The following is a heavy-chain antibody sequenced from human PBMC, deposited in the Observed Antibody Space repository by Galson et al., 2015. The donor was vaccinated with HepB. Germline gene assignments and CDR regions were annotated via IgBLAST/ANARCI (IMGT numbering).Heavy chain of an antibody. Sequence: SLRLSCAASGFTFSDHYMRWFRQAPGKGLEWVSYISNTGSTTYYADSVKGRFTISRDNAKNSLYLQLNSLRAEDTAVYYCARDDYISGWSIDYWGQGTLVTVSS. D-gene: IGHD6-19*01. CDR1: GFTFSDHY. V-gene: IGHV3-11*01. CDR3: ARDDYISGWSIDY. J-gene: IGHJ4*02. CDR2: ISNTGSTT.